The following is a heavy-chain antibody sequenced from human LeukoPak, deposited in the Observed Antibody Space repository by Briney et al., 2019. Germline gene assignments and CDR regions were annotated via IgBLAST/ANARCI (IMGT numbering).Heavy chain of an antibody. D-gene: IGHD5-24*01. J-gene: IGHJ6*03. V-gene: IGHV4-59*01. Sequence: SETLSLTCTVSGGSISSYYWSWIRQPPGKGLEWIGYIYYSGSTNYNPSLKSRVTISVDTSKNQFSLKLSSVTAADTAVYYCARVFGDGYSSPYYYYCYMDVWGKGTTVTVSS. CDR3: ARVFGDGYSSPYYYYCYMDV. CDR2: IYYSGST. CDR1: GGSISSYY.